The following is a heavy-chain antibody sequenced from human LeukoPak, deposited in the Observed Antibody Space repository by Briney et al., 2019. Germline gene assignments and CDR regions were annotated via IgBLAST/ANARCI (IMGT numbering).Heavy chain of an antibody. CDR3: ARVLRYCSGGNCYSGGLGYMDV. J-gene: IGHJ6*03. CDR2: ISRSGSTK. V-gene: IGHV3-11*01. CDR1: GFTFSDYN. Sequence: GGSLRLSCAASGFTFSDYNTRWIRQAPEEGLEWVSSISRSGSTKYYADSVKGRFTISRDNAKNSLFLQMNSLRAEDTAGYYCARVLRYCSGGNCYSGGLGYMDVWGKGTTGTISS. D-gene: IGHD2-15*01.